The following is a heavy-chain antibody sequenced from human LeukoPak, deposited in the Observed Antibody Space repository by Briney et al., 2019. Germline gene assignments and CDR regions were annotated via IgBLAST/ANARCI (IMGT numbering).Heavy chain of an antibody. V-gene: IGHV4-39*01. CDR1: AGSFISSSHH. J-gene: IGHJ5*01. D-gene: IGHD5-12*01. CDR2: VYYGRTT. CDR3: VRHDGRGGATMGAFDS. Sequence: SENLSLTCTVSAGSFISSSHHWGWIRQSPGKGLEWIGTVYYGRTTYYNPSLDGRVTISLDTSANHFSLQLNSVTAADTAVFYCVRHDGRGGATMGAFDSWGQGSLVTVSS.